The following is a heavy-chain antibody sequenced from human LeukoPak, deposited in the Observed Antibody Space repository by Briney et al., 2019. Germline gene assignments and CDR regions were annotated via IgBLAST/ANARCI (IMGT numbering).Heavy chain of an antibody. CDR1: GFTFNKYG. CDR2: IRYDGSKK. CDR3: AKDVYYCSSGSCPTYYYYMDV. J-gene: IGHJ6*03. V-gene: IGHV3-30*02. Sequence: GGSLRLSCAASGFTFNKYGMHWVRQAPGKELEWVAFIRYDGSKKYYADSVEGRFTISRDDSKNTLYLQMNSLRTEDTAVYYRAKDVYYCSSGSCPTYYYYMDVWGKGTTVTVSS. D-gene: IGHD2-15*01.